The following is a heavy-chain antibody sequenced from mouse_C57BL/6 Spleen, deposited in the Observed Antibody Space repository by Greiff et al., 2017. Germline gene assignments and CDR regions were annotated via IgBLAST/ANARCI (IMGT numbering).Heavy chain of an antibody. V-gene: IGHV1-26*01. J-gene: IGHJ4*01. Sequence: VQLQQSGPELVKPGASVKISCKASGYTFTDYYMNWVKQSHGKSLEWIGDINPNNGGTSYNQKFKGKATLTVDKSSSTAYMELRSLTSEDSAVYYCARRTYYGSSYGGGAMDYWGQGTSVTVSS. D-gene: IGHD1-1*01. CDR2: INPNNGGT. CDR1: GYTFTDYY. CDR3: ARRTYYGSSYGGGAMDY.